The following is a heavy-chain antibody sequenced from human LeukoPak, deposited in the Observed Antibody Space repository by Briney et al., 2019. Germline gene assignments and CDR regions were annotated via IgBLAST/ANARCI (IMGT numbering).Heavy chain of an antibody. J-gene: IGHJ6*03. D-gene: IGHD5/OR15-5a*01. Sequence: SETLSLTCTVSGGSFSSYYWSWIRQPPGKGLEWIGYIYYSGSTNHNPSLKSRVTISVDTTKNQFSLKLSSMTAADTAVYYCARGQDIASYWGYYYMDVWGKGTTVTVSS. CDR1: GGSFSSYY. V-gene: IGHV4-59*01. CDR2: IYYSGST. CDR3: ARGQDIASYWGYYYMDV.